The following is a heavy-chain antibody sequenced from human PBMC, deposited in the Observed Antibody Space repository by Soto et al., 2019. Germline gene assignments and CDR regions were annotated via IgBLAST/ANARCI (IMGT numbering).Heavy chain of an antibody. CDR3: SRDSWSRGQVDY. CDR2: IITILGIA. Sequence: QVQLVQSGAEVKKPGSSVKVSCQASGGTFSSYTISWVRQAPGQGLEWMGRIITILGIANYAQKFQGRVTITADKSTSTAYMELSSLRSEDTAVYYWSRDSWSRGQVDYWGQGTLVTVSS. D-gene: IGHD2-15*01. CDR1: GGTFSSYT. V-gene: IGHV1-69*08. J-gene: IGHJ4*02.